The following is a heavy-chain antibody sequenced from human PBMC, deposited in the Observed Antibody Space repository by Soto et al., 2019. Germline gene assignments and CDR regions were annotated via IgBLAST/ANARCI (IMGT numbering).Heavy chain of an antibody. CDR1: GFTFSSYS. J-gene: IGHJ6*02. D-gene: IGHD6-13*01. CDR2: ISSSSSYI. V-gene: IGHV3-21*01. CDR3: ARDDSYSSSWYTSYGMDL. Sequence: PGGSLILSCAASGFTFSSYSMNWVRQAPGKGLEWVSSISSSSSYIYYADSVKGRFTISRDNAKNSLYLQMNSLRAEDTAVYYCARDDSYSSSWYTSYGMDLRGQGSTVIVS.